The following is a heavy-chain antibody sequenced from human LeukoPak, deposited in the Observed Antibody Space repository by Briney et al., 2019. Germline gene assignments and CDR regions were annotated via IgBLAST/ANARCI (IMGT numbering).Heavy chain of an antibody. D-gene: IGHD6-6*01. CDR1: GGSISSYY. J-gene: IGHJ4*02. CDR2: IYTSGST. CDR3: ARHRVEAPNLDY. V-gene: IGHV4-4*09. Sequence: SETLSLTCTVSGGSISSYYWSWIRQPPGKGLEWIGYIYTSGSTNYNPSLRSRLTISLDTSKNQFSLRLSSVTAADTAVYYCARHRVEAPNLDYWGQGTLVTVSS.